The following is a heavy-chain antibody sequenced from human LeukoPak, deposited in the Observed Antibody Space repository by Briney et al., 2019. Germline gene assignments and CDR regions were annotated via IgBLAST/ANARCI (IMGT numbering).Heavy chain of an antibody. D-gene: IGHD3-10*01. CDR3: ARGGYYGSGNDFRFDP. CDR1: GDSLSGYY. V-gene: IGHV4-59*01. CDR2: IHYTGST. J-gene: IGHJ5*02. Sequence: SETLSLTCTVPGDSLSGYYWSWIRQPPGKGLECIGYIHYTGSTNYNPSLKSRVTISVDTSKNQSSLKLSSVTAADTAIYYCARGGYYGSGNDFRFDPWGQGTLVTVSS.